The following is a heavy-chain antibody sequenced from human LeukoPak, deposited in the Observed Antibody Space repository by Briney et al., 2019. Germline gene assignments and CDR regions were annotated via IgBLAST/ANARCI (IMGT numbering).Heavy chain of an antibody. J-gene: IGHJ4*02. Sequence: GGSLRLSCAGSGFTFSNFWMTWVRQAPGKGLEWLSCISSSGSTIYYADSVKGRFTISRDNAKNSLYLQMNSLRAEDTAVYYCARDEYYDSSGYTSWGQGTLVTVSS. CDR2: ISSSGSTI. CDR1: GFTFSNFW. V-gene: IGHV3-48*01. CDR3: ARDEYYDSSGYTS. D-gene: IGHD3-22*01.